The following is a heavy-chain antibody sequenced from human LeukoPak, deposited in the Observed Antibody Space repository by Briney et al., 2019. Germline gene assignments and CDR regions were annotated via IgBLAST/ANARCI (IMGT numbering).Heavy chain of an antibody. D-gene: IGHD2-2*03. J-gene: IGHJ6*03. CDR3: ATHGSAHYYMDV. V-gene: IGHV3-23*01. CDR2: ISGSGSGT. Sequence: GGTLRLSCAASGFTFSSYGMSWVRQAPGKGLEWVSGISGSGSGTYYADSVKGRFTIFRDNSKNTLHLQMNSLRAEDTAVYYCATHGSAHYYMDVWGKGTTVTISS. CDR1: GFTFSSYG.